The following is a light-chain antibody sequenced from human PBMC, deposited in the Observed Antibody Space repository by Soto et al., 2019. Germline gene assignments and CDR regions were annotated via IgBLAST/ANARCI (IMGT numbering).Light chain of an antibody. Sequence: EIVLTQSPGTLSLSPGERATLSCRASQSVSSSYLAWYQQKPGQAPRLLIYGASSRATGIPDRSSGSGSGTDFTLTISRLEPEDFAVYYCQQYGTTPWTFGQGTKRDIK. J-gene: IGKJ1*01. V-gene: IGKV3-20*01. CDR1: QSVSSSY. CDR3: QQYGTTPWT. CDR2: GAS.